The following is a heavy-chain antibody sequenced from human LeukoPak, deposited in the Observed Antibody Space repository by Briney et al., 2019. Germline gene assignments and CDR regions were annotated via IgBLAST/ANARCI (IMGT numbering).Heavy chain of an antibody. V-gene: IGHV3-49*04. CDR2: IRSKAYGGTT. CDR3: TRDKVVVVAATKGDYYYGMDV. Sequence: GASLRLSCTASGFTIGDYAMSWVRQAPGKGLEWVGFIRSKAYGGTTEYAASVKGRFTISRDDSKSIAYLQMNSLKTEDTAVYYCTRDKVVVVAATKGDYYYGMDVWGKGTTVTVSS. CDR1: GFTIGDYA. D-gene: IGHD2-15*01. J-gene: IGHJ6*04.